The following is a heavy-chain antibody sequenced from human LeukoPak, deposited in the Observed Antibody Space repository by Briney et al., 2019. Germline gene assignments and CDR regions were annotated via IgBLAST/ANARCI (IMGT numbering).Heavy chain of an antibody. CDR3: ARGYCSGGSCYNYFDY. J-gene: IGHJ4*02. CDR2: ITSSSIYK. CDR1: GFTFSSYG. V-gene: IGHV3-21*04. D-gene: IGHD2-15*01. Sequence: GGSLRLSCAASGFTFSSYGMSWVRQAPGKGLEWVSAITSSSIYKYFADSVKGRFAISRDNSKNTLYLQMNSLRAEDTAVYYCARGYCSGGSCYNYFDYWGQGTLVTVSS.